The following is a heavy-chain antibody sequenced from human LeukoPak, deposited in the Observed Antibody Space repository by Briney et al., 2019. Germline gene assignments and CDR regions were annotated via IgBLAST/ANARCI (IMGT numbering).Heavy chain of an antibody. D-gene: IGHD3-3*01. V-gene: IGHV4-34*01. J-gene: IGHJ4*02. Sequence: SETLSLTCAVYGGSFSGYYWSWIRQPPGKGLEWIGEINHSGSTNYNPSLKSRVTISVDTSKNQFSLKLSSVTAADTAVYYCARLKGVLRYLDYWGQGTLVTVSS. CDR2: INHSGST. CDR1: GGSFSGYY. CDR3: ARLKGVLRYLDY.